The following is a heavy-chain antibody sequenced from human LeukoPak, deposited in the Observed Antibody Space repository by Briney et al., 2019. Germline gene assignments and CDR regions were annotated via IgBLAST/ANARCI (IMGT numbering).Heavy chain of an antibody. J-gene: IGHJ4*02. Sequence: GGSLRLSCAASGFTFSNYWMHWVRQAPGKGLVWVSRINTDGSSTDYADSVKGRFTISRDNAKNTLYLQMSSLRAEDTAVYYCARDPLRRFDYWGQGTLVTVSS. V-gene: IGHV3-74*01. CDR1: GFTFSNYW. CDR2: INTDGSST. CDR3: ARDPLRRFDY.